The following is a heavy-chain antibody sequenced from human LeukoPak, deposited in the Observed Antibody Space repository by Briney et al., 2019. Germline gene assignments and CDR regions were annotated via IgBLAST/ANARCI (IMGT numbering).Heavy chain of an antibody. CDR3: ARAPADSSGYYYSFDC. Sequence: GGSLRLSCAASGFTFSSYSMNWVRQAPGKGLEWVSSISNSSTYIYYADSVKGRFTISRDNAKNSLYLQMNSLRAEDTAVYYCARAPADSSGYYYSFDCWGQGTLVTVSS. D-gene: IGHD3-22*01. CDR1: GFTFSSYS. J-gene: IGHJ4*02. CDR2: ISNSSTYI. V-gene: IGHV3-21*01.